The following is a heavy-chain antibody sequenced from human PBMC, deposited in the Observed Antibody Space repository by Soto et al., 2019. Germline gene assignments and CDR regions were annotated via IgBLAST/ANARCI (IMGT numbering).Heavy chain of an antibody. D-gene: IGHD3-3*01. CDR2: IRSKANSYAT. CDR3: TRHVAQAIFGVNHDYYGMDV. Sequence: EVQLVESGGGLVQPGGSLKLSCAASGFTFSGSAMHWVRQASGKGLEWVGRIRSKANSYATAYAASVKGRFTISIDDSKNTAYLQMNSRKTEDTAVYYCTRHVAQAIFGVNHDYYGMDVWGQGTTVTVSS. CDR1: GFTFSGSA. V-gene: IGHV3-73*02. J-gene: IGHJ6*02.